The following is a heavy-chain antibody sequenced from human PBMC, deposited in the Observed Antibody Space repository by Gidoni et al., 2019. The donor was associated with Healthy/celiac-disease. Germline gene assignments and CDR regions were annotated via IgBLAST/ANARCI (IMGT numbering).Heavy chain of an antibody. D-gene: IGHD2-2*01. V-gene: IGHV3-48*01. CDR1: GFTFSSDS. CDR3: AREGNSAMGY. CDR2: ISSSSSTI. J-gene: IGHJ4*02. Sequence: EVQLVESGGGLVQPGGSLRLSCAASGFTFSSDSMNWVRQAPGKGLEWVSYISSSSSTIYYADSVKGRFTISRDNAKNALYLQMNSLRAEDTAVYYCAREGNSAMGYWGQGTLVTVSS.